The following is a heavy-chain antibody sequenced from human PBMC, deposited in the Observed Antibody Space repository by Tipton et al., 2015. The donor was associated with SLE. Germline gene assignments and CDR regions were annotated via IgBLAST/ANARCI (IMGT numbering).Heavy chain of an antibody. Sequence: GLVKPSETLSLTCAVYGGSFSGYYWSWIRQPPGKGLEWIGEINHSGSTNYNPSLKSRVTISVDTSKNQFSLKLSSVTAADTAVYYCAGQATDAFDIWGQGTMVTVSS. J-gene: IGHJ3*02. V-gene: IGHV4-34*01. CDR2: INHSGST. CDR1: GGSFSGYY. CDR3: AGQATDAFDI. D-gene: IGHD5-12*01.